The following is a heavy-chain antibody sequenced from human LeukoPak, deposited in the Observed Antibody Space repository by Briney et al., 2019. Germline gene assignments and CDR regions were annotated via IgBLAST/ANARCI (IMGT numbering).Heavy chain of an antibody. D-gene: IGHD2-15*01. V-gene: IGHV3-23*01. CDR1: GFTFSSYA. CDR3: AKVPDIVVVVAATLLVP. J-gene: IGHJ5*02. CDR2: ISGSGGST. Sequence: GGSLRLSCAASGFTFSSYAMSWVRQAPGKGLEWVSAISGSGGSTYYADSVKGRFTISRDNSKNTLYLQMNSLRAEDTAVYYCAKVPDIVVVVAATLLVPWVQGTLVTVSS.